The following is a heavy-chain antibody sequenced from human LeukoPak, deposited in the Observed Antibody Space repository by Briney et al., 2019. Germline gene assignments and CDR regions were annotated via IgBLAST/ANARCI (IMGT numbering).Heavy chain of an antibody. J-gene: IGHJ5*02. V-gene: IGHV3-23*01. CDR3: AKFDGPDIVATGNWFDP. D-gene: IGHD5-12*01. CDR1: GFTFSSYA. CDR2: ISGSGGST. Sequence: RPGGSLRLSCAASGFTFSSYAMSWVRQAPGKGLEWVSAISGSGGSTYYADSVKGRFTISRDNSKNTLYLQMNSLRAEDTAVYYCAKFDGPDIVATGNWFDPWGQGTLVTVSS.